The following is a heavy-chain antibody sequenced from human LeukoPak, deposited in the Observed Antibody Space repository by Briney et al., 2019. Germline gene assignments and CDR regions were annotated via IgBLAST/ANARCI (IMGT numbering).Heavy chain of an antibody. CDR3: ARVPYFYYEI. CDR1: GGSISSGGYY. CDR2: IYHSGST. D-gene: IGHD3-9*01. J-gene: IGHJ3*02. V-gene: IGHV4-30-2*01. Sequence: SGTLSLTCTVSGGSISSGGYYWSWIRQPPGKGLEWIGYIYHSGSTYYNPSLKSRVTISVDRSKNQFSLKLSSVTAADTAVYYCARVPYFYYEIWGQGTMVTVSS.